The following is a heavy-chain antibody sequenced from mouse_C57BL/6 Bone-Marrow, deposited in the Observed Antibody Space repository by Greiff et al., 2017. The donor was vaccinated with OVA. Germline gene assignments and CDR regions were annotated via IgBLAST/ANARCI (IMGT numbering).Heavy chain of an antibody. CDR2: IYPRDGST. CDR3: ARRIGYGSSHYYAMDY. J-gene: IGHJ4*01. D-gene: IGHD1-1*01. Sequence: VQLQQSGPELVKPGASVKLSCKASGYTFTSYDINWVKQRPGQGLEWIGWIYPRDGSTKYNEKFKGKATLTVDTSSSTAYMELHSLTSEDSAVYFCARRIGYGSSHYYAMDYWGQGTSVTVSS. V-gene: IGHV1-85*01. CDR1: GYTFTSYD.